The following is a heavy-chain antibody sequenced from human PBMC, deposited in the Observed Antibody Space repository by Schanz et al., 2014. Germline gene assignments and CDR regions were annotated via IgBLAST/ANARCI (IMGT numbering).Heavy chain of an antibody. V-gene: IGHV3-66*01. CDR2: IDYAGST. CDR1: GFTVSTNY. J-gene: IGHJ4*02. D-gene: IGHD6-19*01. CDR3: ASPAISVAGRLAAY. Sequence: EVQVVESGGGLVQPGGSLRLSCAVSGFTVSTNYMIWVRQPPGKGLEWVSLIDYAGSTNYADSVKGRMTVSRDTSKNALFLQMNNLRAEDTAVYYCASPAISVAGRLAAYWGQGILVAVSS.